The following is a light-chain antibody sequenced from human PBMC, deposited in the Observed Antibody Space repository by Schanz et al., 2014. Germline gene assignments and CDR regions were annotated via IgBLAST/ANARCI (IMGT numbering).Light chain of an antibody. CDR1: QDITKY. V-gene: IGKV1-33*01. J-gene: IGKJ2*01. CDR2: DAS. Sequence: DIQMPQSPSSLSASVGARVTIACQASQDITKYVNWYQQKPGKAPKLLIYDASTLNTGVPLRFSGGGYGTDFTFTISSLQPEDIATYYCQQYESLPRTFGQGAKLEIK. CDR3: QQYESLPRT.